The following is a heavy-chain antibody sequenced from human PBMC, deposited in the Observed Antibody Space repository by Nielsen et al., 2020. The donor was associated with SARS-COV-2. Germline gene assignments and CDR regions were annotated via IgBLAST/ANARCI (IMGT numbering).Heavy chain of an antibody. CDR3: ARDAPDIVAPDESYYHYYMDV. CDR2: ISSSSETK. Sequence: GESLKISCAASGFTFSDYYMNWVRQAPGKGLEWLSYISSSSETKYYGESVKGRFTISRDNAKNSLYLQMNSLRAEDTAVYYCARDAPDIVAPDESYYHYYMDVWGKGTTVTVSS. J-gene: IGHJ6*03. V-gene: IGHV3-11*04. D-gene: IGHD5-12*01. CDR1: GFTFSDYY.